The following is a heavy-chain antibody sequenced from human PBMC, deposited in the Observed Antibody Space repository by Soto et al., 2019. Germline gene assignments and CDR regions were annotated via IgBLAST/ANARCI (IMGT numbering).Heavy chain of an antibody. V-gene: IGHV3-21*01. CDR1: GFTFSSYS. Sequence: GGSLRLSCAASGFTFSSYSMNWVRQAPGKGLEWVSSISSSSSYIYYADSVKGRFTISRDNAKNSLYLQMNSLRAEDTAVYYCAGVSIRSSTFDYWGKGTLVTVAS. CDR3: AGVSIRSSTFDY. CDR2: ISSSSSYI. D-gene: IGHD6-6*01. J-gene: IGHJ4*02.